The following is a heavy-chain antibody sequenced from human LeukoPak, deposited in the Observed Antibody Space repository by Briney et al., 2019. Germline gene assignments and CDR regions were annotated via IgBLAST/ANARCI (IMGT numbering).Heavy chain of an antibody. J-gene: IGHJ4*02. CDR3: ARDRGYCSGGSCYTDY. CDR2: INPTGGSI. V-gene: IGHV1-46*01. Sequence: ASVKVSCKASGYTFTSYYIHWVRQAPGQGLEWMGIINPTGGSISYAQNFQGRVTMTRDTSTSTVYVELRSLRSEDTAVYYCARDRGYCSGGSCYTDYWGQGTLVTVSS. CDR1: GYTFTSYY. D-gene: IGHD2-15*01.